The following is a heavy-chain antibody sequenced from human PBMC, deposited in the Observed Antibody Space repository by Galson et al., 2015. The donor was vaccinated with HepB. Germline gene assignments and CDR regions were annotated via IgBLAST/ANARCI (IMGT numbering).Heavy chain of an antibody. V-gene: IGHV2-5*01. CDR1: GFSLSTSGVG. CDR3: AHRRVDYGDYYTQPGYFDY. D-gene: IGHD4-17*01. CDR2: IYWNDDK. Sequence: PALVKPTQTLTLTCTFSGFSLSTSGVGVGWIRQPPGKALEWLALIYWNDDKRYSPSLKSRLTITKDTSKNQVVLTMTNMDPVDTATYYCAHRRVDYGDYYTQPGYFDYWGQGTLVTVSS. J-gene: IGHJ4*02.